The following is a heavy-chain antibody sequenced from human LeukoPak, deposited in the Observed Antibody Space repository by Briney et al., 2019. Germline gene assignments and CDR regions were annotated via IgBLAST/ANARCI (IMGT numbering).Heavy chain of an antibody. CDR3: ARIYGDYGDYDY. D-gene: IGHD4-17*01. J-gene: IGHJ4*02. CDR2: ISSSSSYI. Sequence: SGGSLRLSCAASGFTFSSYSMNWVRQAPGKGLEWVSSISSSSSYIYYADSVKGRFTISRDNAKNSLYLQMNSLRAEDTAVYYCARIYGDYGDYDYWGQGTLVTVSS. V-gene: IGHV3-21*01. CDR1: GFTFSSYS.